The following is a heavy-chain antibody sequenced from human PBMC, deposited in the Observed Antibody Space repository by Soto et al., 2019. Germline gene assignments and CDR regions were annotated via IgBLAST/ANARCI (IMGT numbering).Heavy chain of an antibody. CDR3: ARGNTYGSGNYAKIDT. J-gene: IGHJ5*02. CDR2: INPRGGST. CDR1: GYTFSSYY. Sequence: QVQLVQSGSEVMKPGASVRVSCKTSGYTFSSYYLHWVRQAPGQGLEWMGIINPRGGSTSYAQKFPGQSTMTRDTSTRTVYMELSSLRSEDTAVYYCARGNTYGSGNYAKIDTWGQGTLVTVSS. D-gene: IGHD3-10*01. V-gene: IGHV1-46*01.